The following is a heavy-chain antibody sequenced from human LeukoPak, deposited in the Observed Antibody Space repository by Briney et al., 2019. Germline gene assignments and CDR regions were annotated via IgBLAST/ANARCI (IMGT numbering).Heavy chain of an antibody. Sequence: GGSLRLSCAASGFTFSSYAMSWVRQAPGKGREWVSAISGSGGSTYYADSVKGRFTISRDNSKNTLYLQMNSLRAEDTAVYYCAKKSRSIAVAGTAWYFDLWGRGTLVTVSS. D-gene: IGHD6-19*01. V-gene: IGHV3-23*01. J-gene: IGHJ2*01. CDR1: GFTFSSYA. CDR3: AKKSRSIAVAGTAWYFDL. CDR2: ISGSGGST.